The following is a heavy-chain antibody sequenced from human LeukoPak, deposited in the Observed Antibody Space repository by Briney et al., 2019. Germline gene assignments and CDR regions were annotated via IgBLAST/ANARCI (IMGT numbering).Heavy chain of an antibody. CDR3: ATFEGYYYGSGNYYTPGY. J-gene: IGHJ4*02. CDR2: FDPEDGET. Sequence: ASVKVSCKVSGYTLTELSMHWVRQAPGKGLEWMGGFDPEDGETIYAQKFQGRVTMTEDTSTDTAYMGLSSLRSEDTAVYYCATFEGYYYGSGNYYTPGYWGQGTLVTVSS. CDR1: GYTLTELS. V-gene: IGHV1-24*01. D-gene: IGHD3-10*01.